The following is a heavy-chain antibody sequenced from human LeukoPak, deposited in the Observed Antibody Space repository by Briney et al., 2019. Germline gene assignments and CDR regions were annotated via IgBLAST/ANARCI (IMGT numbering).Heavy chain of an antibody. CDR3: AKANPSYSSGWSLAYYFDY. D-gene: IGHD6-19*01. J-gene: IGHJ4*02. Sequence: GGSLRLSCAASGSTFSNYAMHWVRQAPGKGLEWVAVISYDGSNKDYADSVKGRFTISRDNSKNTLYLQMNSLRAEDTAVYYCAKANPSYSSGWSLAYYFDYWGQGTLVTVSS. CDR2: ISYDGSNK. V-gene: IGHV3-30-3*01. CDR1: GSTFSNYA.